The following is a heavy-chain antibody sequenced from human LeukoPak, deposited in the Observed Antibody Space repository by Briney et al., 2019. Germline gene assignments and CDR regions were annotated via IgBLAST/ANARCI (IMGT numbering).Heavy chain of an antibody. V-gene: IGHV4-39*07. CDR2: IYYSGSTYT. J-gene: IGHJ4*02. CDR3: ARGTTSIAAAGTFDY. Sequence: SETLSLTCTVSGGSISTSTYYWGWIRQPPGKGLEWIGSIYYSGSTYTYYNPSLKSRVTISVDTSKNQFSLKLSSVTAADTAVYYCARGTTSIAAAGTFDYWGQGTLVTVSS. CDR1: GGSISTSTYY. D-gene: IGHD6-13*01.